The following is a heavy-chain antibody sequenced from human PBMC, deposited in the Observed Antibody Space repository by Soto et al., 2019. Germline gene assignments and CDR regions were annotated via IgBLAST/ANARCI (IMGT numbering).Heavy chain of an antibody. J-gene: IGHJ4*02. CDR2: INPNSGGT. V-gene: IGHV1-2*04. Sequence: ASVKVSFKASGYTFTGYYMHWVRQAPGQGLEWMGWINPNSGGTNYAQKFQGWVTMTRDTSISTAYMELSRLRSDDTAVYYCARGDYDILTGYNGYWGQGTLVTVSS. D-gene: IGHD3-9*01. CDR1: GYTFTGYY. CDR3: ARGDYDILTGYNGY.